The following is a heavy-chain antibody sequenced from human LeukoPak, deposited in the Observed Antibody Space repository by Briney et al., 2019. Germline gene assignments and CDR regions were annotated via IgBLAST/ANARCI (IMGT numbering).Heavy chain of an antibody. CDR3: ARGGVVVVSY. J-gene: IGHJ4*02. D-gene: IGHD3-22*01. Sequence: GGSLRLSCAASGFTFSSYWMSWVRQAPGKGLEWVANIKHDGSETYYVDSVKGRFTISRDNARNSLYLQMNSLRAKDTAAYYCARGGVVVVSYWGQGTLVTVSS. CDR2: IKHDGSET. CDR1: GFTFSSYW. V-gene: IGHV3-7*01.